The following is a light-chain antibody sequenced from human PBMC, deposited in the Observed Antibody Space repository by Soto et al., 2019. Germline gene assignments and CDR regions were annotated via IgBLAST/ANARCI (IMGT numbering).Light chain of an antibody. CDR3: SSYSGSDNFVV. V-gene: IGLV2-8*01. Sequence: QSALTQPPSASGSPGQSVTISCAGTSSDVGGYNLVSWYQQHPGKAPKLMIYEVIKRPSGVPDRFSGSKSRNTASLTVSGLHAEDEADYYCSSYSGSDNFVVFGGGTKVTVL. CDR2: EVI. CDR1: SSDVGGYNL. J-gene: IGLJ2*01.